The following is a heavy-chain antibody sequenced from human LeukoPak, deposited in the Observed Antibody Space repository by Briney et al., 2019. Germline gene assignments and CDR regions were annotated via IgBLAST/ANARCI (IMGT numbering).Heavy chain of an antibody. Sequence: SETLSLTCAVYGGSFSGYYWSWIRQPPGKGLEWIGEINHSGSTNYNPSLKSRVTISVDTSKNQFSLKLSSVTAADTAVYYCARLLHIVVVTAIKVSDYWGQGTLVTVSS. D-gene: IGHD2-21*02. J-gene: IGHJ4*02. CDR1: GGSFSGYY. CDR3: ARLLHIVVVTAIKVSDY. V-gene: IGHV4-34*01. CDR2: INHSGST.